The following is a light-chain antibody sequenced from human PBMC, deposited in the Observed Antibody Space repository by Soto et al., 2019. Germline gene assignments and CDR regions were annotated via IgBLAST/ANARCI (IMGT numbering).Light chain of an antibody. J-gene: IGLJ1*01. CDR1: SSDVGGYNS. Sequence: QSALTQPASVSGSPGQSITISCTGTSSDVGGYNSVSWYQQHLGKAPKLMIYEVSNRPSGVSNRFSGSKSGNTASLTISGLQAEDEADYYCSSYTTSSTLLYVFGTGTKVTVL. CDR2: EVS. CDR3: SSYTTSSTLLYV. V-gene: IGLV2-14*01.